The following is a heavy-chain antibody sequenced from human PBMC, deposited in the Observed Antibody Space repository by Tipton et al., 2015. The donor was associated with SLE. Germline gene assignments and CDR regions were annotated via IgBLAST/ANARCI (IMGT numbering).Heavy chain of an antibody. CDR2: INHSGST. J-gene: IGHJ4*02. Sequence: GLVKPSETLSLTCAVYGGSFSGYYWSWIRQPPGKGLEWIGEINHSGSTNYNPSLKSRVTISVDTSKNQFSLKVSSVTAADTAVYYRASKGWGYFDCWGQGTLVTVSS. V-gene: IGHV4-34*01. D-gene: IGHD3-16*01. CDR1: GGSFSGYY. CDR3: ASKGWGYFDC.